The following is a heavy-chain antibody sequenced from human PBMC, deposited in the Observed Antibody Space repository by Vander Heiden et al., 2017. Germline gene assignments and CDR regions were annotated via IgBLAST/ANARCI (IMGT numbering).Heavy chain of an antibody. V-gene: IGHV3-23*01. Sequence: EGHLLGSGGGLVKPGGSLRLSCAGRGFTFSTYGMGWVRQAPGKGLEWISSINTGGDRTHYEDAVKGRFTISRDNSKNTLFLQMTSLRAEDTAVYYCVSQLWDTDYWGQGILVIVSS. CDR2: INTGGDRT. CDR1: GFTFSTYG. D-gene: IGHD3-10*01. CDR3: VSQLWDTDY. J-gene: IGHJ4*02.